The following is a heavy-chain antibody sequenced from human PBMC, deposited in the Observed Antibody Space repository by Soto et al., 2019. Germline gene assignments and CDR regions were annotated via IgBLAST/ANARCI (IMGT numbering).Heavy chain of an antibody. J-gene: IGHJ6*02. D-gene: IGHD2-8*01. Sequence: PGGSLRLSCAASGFTFSSYAMHWVRQAPGKGLEWVAVISYDGTNKYYADSVKGRFTISRDNSKNTLYLQMKSLRAEDTAVYYCVRELDIAITVYGIPHGMDGWGQGTTVTVSS. CDR2: ISYDGTNK. CDR3: VRELDIAITVYGIPHGMDG. V-gene: IGHV3-30-3*01. CDR1: GFTFSSYA.